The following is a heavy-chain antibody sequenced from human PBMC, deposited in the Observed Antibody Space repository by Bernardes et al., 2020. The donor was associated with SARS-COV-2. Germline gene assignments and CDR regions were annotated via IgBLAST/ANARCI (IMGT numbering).Heavy chain of an antibody. CDR2: IYHSGST. Sequence: SETLSLTCTLSGDSISSYFWSWIRQPPGKGLEWIGYIYHSGSTNYNPSLKSRLTISVDTSKNRFSLRLTSVTAADTAVYYCARQVGLTVTLDSWGQGSLVTVSS. CDR1: GDSISSYF. D-gene: IGHD4-17*01. V-gene: IGHV4-59*08. J-gene: IGHJ4*02. CDR3: ARQVGLTVTLDS.